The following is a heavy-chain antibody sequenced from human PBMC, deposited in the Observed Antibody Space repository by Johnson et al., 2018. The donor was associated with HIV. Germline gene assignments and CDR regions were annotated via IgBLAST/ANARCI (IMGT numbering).Heavy chain of an antibody. V-gene: IGHV3-7*05. CDR3: ARGASSSNSFDI. Sequence: VQLVESGGDLVQSGGSLRLSCAASGFTFISYWMNWVRQAPGKGLEWVANINQDGSEKYYVDSVKGRFTISRDNAKNSLYLQMNSLRVEDTGVYYCARGASSSNSFDIWGQGTMVSVSS. CDR1: GFTFISYW. CDR2: INQDGSEK. D-gene: IGHD6-6*01. J-gene: IGHJ3*02.